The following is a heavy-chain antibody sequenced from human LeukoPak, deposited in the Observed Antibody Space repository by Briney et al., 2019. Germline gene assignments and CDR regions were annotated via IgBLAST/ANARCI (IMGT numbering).Heavy chain of an antibody. Sequence: GGSLRLSCAASGFTFSSYGMHWVRQAPGKGLEWVAVIWYDGSNKYYADSVKGQFTISRDNSKNTLYLQMNSLRAEDTAVYYCARDDHPYYYGSGSPDYWGQGTLVTVSS. J-gene: IGHJ4*02. V-gene: IGHV3-33*01. CDR2: IWYDGSNK. CDR3: ARDDHPYYYGSGSPDY. CDR1: GFTFSSYG. D-gene: IGHD3-10*01.